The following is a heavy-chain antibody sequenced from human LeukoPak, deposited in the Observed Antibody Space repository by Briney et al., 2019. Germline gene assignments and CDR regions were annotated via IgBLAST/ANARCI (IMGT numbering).Heavy chain of an antibody. Sequence: SETLSLTCAVYGGSFSGYYWSWIRQPPGKGLEWIGEINHSGSTNYNPSLKSRVTISLDTSKNQFSLKLSSMSAADTAVYYCASFIEYTSSDAFDIWGQGTMVTVSS. J-gene: IGHJ3*02. CDR2: INHSGST. V-gene: IGHV4-34*01. CDR3: ASFIEYTSSDAFDI. CDR1: GGSFSGYY. D-gene: IGHD6-6*01.